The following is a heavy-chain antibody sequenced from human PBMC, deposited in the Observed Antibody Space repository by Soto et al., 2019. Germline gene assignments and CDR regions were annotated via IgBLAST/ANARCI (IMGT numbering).Heavy chain of an antibody. Sequence: PSETLSFICTVSGGSISSSSYYWGWIRQPPGKGLEWVGSIYYSGSTYYNPSLKSRVTISVDTSKNQFSLKLSSVTAADTAVYYCARTPTYYDILTGYFGYWGQGTLVTVSS. CDR3: ARTPTYYDILTGYFGY. V-gene: IGHV4-39*01. CDR2: IYYSGST. D-gene: IGHD3-9*01. J-gene: IGHJ4*02. CDR1: GGSISSSSYY.